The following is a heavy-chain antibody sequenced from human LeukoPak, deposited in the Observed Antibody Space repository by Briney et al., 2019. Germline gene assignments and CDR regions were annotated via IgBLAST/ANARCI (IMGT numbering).Heavy chain of an antibody. Sequence: PTGGSLRLSCAASGFTVSSNYMSWVRQAPGKGLEWVSVIYSGGSTYYADSVKGRFTISRDNSKNTLYLQMNSLRAEDTAVYYCAKWGDYDVLTGYYVSDYWGQGTLVTVSS. CDR2: IYSGGST. CDR3: AKWGDYDVLTGYYVSDY. J-gene: IGHJ4*02. V-gene: IGHV3-53*01. D-gene: IGHD3-9*01. CDR1: GFTVSSNY.